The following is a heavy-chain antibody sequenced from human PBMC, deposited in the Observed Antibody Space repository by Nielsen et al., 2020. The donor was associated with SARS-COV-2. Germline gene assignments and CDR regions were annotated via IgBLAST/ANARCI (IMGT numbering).Heavy chain of an antibody. CDR2: IIPIFGTA. D-gene: IGHD3-22*01. V-gene: IGHV1-69*13. CDR1: GYTFTSYG. Sequence: SVKVSCKASGYTFTSYGISWVRQAPGQGLEWMGGIIPIFGTANYAQKFQGRVTITADESTSTAYMELSSLRSEDTAVYYCARAPYYYDSSGYYYQTYYYGMDVWGQGTTVTVSS. J-gene: IGHJ6*02. CDR3: ARAPYYYDSSGYYYQTYYYGMDV.